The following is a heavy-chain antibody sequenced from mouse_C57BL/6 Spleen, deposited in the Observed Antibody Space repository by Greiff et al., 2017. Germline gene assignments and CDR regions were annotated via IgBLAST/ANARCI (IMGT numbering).Heavy chain of an antibody. CDR3: ARGGGDYYPFDE. CDR1: GYTFTSYW. V-gene: IGHV1-52*01. CDR2: IDPSDSET. Sequence: VQLQQPGAELVRPGSSVKLSCKASGYTFTSYWMHWVKQRPIQGLEWIGNIDPSDSETHYNQKFKDKATLTVDKSSSKAYMQLRSLTSEDSAVYYCARGGGDYYPFDEWGEGTTLTVSS. J-gene: IGHJ2*01. D-gene: IGHD1-1*01.